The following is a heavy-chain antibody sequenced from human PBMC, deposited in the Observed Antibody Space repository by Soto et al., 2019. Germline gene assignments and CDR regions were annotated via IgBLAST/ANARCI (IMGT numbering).Heavy chain of an antibody. D-gene: IGHD5-12*01. CDR2: INAGNGNT. J-gene: IGHJ6*02. CDR1: GYTFTSYA. CDR3: ARDGYNYRNYYYGMDV. V-gene: IGHV1-3*01. Sequence: ASVKVSCKASGYTFTSYAMHWVRQAPRQRLEWMGWINAGNGNTKYSQKFQGRVTITRDTSASTAYMELSSLRSEDTAVYYCARDGYNYRNYYYGMDVWGQGTTVTVSS.